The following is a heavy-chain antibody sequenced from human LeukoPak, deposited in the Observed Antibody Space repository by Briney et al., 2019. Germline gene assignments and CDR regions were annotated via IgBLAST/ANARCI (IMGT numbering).Heavy chain of an antibody. Sequence: GRSLRLSCAASGFTFSSYGMHWVRQAPGKGLEWVATISYDGSNKYYADSVKGRFTISRDNSKNTPYLQMNSLRAEDTAVYYCPYSSGWYYFDFWGQGTLVTVSS. CDR1: GFTFSSYG. D-gene: IGHD6-19*01. V-gene: IGHV3-30*03. J-gene: IGHJ4*02. CDR2: ISYDGSNK. CDR3: PYSSGWYYFDF.